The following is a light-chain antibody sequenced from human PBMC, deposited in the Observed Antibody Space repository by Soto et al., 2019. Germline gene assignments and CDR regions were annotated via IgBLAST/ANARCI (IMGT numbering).Light chain of an antibody. CDR1: QSVSSN. CDR2: GAS. V-gene: IGKV3-15*01. Sequence: EIVMTQSPATVSVSPGERATLSCRASQSVSSNLAWYQQKPGQAPRLLIYGASTRATGIPARFSGSGSGTEFTLTISSLQSEDFAVYYCQQYNNWLPITFGQGTRLEI. J-gene: IGKJ5*01. CDR3: QQYNNWLPIT.